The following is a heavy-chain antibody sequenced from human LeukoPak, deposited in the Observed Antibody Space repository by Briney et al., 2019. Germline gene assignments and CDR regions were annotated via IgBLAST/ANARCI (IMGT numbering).Heavy chain of an antibody. CDR3: ARSRHNWFDP. CDR1: GGSFSSYY. Sequence: PSETLSLICAVYGGSFSSYYWSWIRQPPGKGLEWIGEINHSGSTNYNPSLKSRVTISVDTSKNQFSLKLSSVTAADTAVYYCARSRHNWFDPWGQGTLVTVSS. J-gene: IGHJ5*02. V-gene: IGHV4-34*01. D-gene: IGHD2-2*01. CDR2: INHSGST.